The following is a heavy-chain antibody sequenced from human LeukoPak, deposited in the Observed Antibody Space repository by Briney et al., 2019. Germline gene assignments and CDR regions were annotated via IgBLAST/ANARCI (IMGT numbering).Heavy chain of an antibody. V-gene: IGHV4-59*01. CDR3: ARGSRSYYYYYMDV. CDR2: IYYSGST. Sequence: SETLSLTCTVSGGSISSFYWNWIRQPPGKGLEWIGYIYYSGSTNYNPSLKSRVTISVDTSKNQFSLKLSSVTAADTAVYYCARGSRSYYYYYMDVWGKGTTVTVSS. D-gene: IGHD2-15*01. CDR1: GGSISSFY. J-gene: IGHJ6*03.